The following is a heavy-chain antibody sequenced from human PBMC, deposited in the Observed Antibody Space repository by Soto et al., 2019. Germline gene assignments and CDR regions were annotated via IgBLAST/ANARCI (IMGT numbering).Heavy chain of an antibody. CDR3: ARLGGYYQALDH. V-gene: IGHV4-31*03. J-gene: IGHJ4*02. CDR2: IYYSGST. D-gene: IGHD3-3*01. CDR1: GGSISSGDYY. Sequence: SETLSLTCTVSGGSISSGDYYWSWIRQHPGKGLEWIGYIYYSGSTYYNPSLKSRVTISVDTSKNQFSLKLSSVTAADTAVYYCARLGGYYQALDHWSQGTLVTVSS.